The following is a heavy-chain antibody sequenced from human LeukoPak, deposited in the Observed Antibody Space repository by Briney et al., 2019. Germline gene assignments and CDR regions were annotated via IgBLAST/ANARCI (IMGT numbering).Heavy chain of an antibody. CDR1: GFTFSSYA. Sequence: PGGSLRLSCAASGFTFSSYAMSWVRQAPGKGLEWVSAISGSGGSTYYADSVKGRFTISRDNSKNTLYLQMNSLRAEDTAVYYCARTFGPSEYYYDSSGYLDYWGQGTLVTVSS. V-gene: IGHV3-23*01. CDR3: ARTFGPSEYYYDSSGYLDY. J-gene: IGHJ4*02. D-gene: IGHD3-22*01. CDR2: ISGSGGST.